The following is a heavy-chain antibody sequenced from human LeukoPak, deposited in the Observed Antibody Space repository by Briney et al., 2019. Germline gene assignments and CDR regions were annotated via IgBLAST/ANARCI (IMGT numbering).Heavy chain of an antibody. CDR3: ASTWNSDY. J-gene: IGHJ4*02. V-gene: IGHV3-21*01. CDR2: ISSSSSYI. Sequence: GGTLRLSCAASGFTFSSYSMNWVRQAPGKGLEWVSSISSSSSYIYYADSVNGRFTISRDNAKNSLYLQMNSLRSEDTAVYYCASTWNSDYWGQGTLVTVSS. CDR1: GFTFSSYS. D-gene: IGHD1-1*01.